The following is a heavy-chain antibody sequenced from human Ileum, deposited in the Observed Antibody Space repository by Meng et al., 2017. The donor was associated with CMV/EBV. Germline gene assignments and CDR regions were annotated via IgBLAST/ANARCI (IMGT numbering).Heavy chain of an antibody. CDR1: GDSIKNYY. Sequence: VPLQESGPGLVKPSETLSLTCTVSGDSIKNYYWTWLRQPAGKGLEWLGRIHYSGGTDDNPSLKSRVTLSIDTSKNQLSLKIYSVTAADTAVYYCARAGARGVPVDLWGQGTLVTVSS. CDR2: IHYSGGT. V-gene: IGHV4-4*07. J-gene: IGHJ4*02. CDR3: ARAGARGVPVDL. D-gene: IGHD3-10*01.